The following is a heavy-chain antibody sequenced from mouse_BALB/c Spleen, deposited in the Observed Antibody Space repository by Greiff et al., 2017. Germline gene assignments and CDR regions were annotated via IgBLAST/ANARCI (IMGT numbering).Heavy chain of an antibody. CDR2: ISSGGSYT. CDR1: GFTFSSYG. V-gene: IGHV5-6*01. D-gene: IGHD5-1*01. Sequence: EVQLQQSGGDLVKPGGSLKLSCAASGFTFSSYGMSWVRQTPDKRLEWVATISSGGSYTYYPDSVKGRFTISRDNAKNTLYLQMSSLKSEDTAMYYCATYSYYYAMDYWGQGTSVTVSS. J-gene: IGHJ4*01. CDR3: ATYSYYYAMDY.